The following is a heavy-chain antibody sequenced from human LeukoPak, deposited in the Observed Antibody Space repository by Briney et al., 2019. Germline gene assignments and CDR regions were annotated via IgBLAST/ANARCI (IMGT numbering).Heavy chain of an antibody. J-gene: IGHJ4*02. CDR3: ARHFYGLGTYYHFDY. Sequence: ASVKVSCKASGYSFPSYGISWVRQAPGQGPEWMGWISPYNDNTNYAQKLQGRATLTTDTSTSTAYMELRSLRSDDTAVYYCARHFYGLGTYYHFDYWGQGTLVTVSS. D-gene: IGHD3-10*01. V-gene: IGHV1-18*01. CDR2: ISPYNDNT. CDR1: GYSFPSYG.